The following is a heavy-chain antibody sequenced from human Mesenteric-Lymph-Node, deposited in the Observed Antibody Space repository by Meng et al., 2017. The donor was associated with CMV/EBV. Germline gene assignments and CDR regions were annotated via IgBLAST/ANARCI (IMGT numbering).Heavy chain of an antibody. V-gene: IGHV3-53*01. CDR2: IYSGGST. CDR1: GFTVNDYQ. J-gene: IGHJ6*02. CDR3: ARDLPGTIREDHYDGMDV. Sequence: GESLKISCAASGFTVNDYQMAWVRQAPGKGLEWVSVIYSGGSTHYGDSVKGRFTISRDNSKNTLFLQMNGLRAEDTAVYYCARDLPGTIREDHYDGMDVWGPGTTVTVSS. D-gene: IGHD3-3*02.